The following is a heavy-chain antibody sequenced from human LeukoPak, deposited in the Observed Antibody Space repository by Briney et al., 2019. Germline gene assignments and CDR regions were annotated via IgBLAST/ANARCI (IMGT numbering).Heavy chain of an antibody. CDR3: AHSSPNPEMATMDY. J-gene: IGHJ4*02. Sequence: SGPTLVNPTQTLTLTCTFSGFSLSTSGVGVGWIRQPPGKALEWLALIYWDDDKRYSPSLKSRLTITKDTSKNQVVLTMTNMDRVDAATYYCAHSSPNPEMATMDYWGQGTLVTVSS. D-gene: IGHD5-24*01. V-gene: IGHV2-5*02. CDR2: IYWDDDK. CDR1: GFSLSTSGVG.